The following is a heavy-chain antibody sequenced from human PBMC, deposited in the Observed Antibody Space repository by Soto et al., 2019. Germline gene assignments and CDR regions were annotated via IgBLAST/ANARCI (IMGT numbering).Heavy chain of an antibody. D-gene: IGHD6-6*01. Sequence: QITLKESGPTLVKPSQTLTLTCTFSGFSLTTSGVGVAWVRQPPGKALEWLALIHWDDNKYYSPSLKSRLTITKDTSKNQVVLTMTDMDPVDTATYYCAQSIPARPVLGAFDIWGPGTVVTVSS. CDR3: AQSIPARPVLGAFDI. CDR2: IHWDDNK. CDR1: GFSLTTSGVG. V-gene: IGHV2-5*02. J-gene: IGHJ3*02.